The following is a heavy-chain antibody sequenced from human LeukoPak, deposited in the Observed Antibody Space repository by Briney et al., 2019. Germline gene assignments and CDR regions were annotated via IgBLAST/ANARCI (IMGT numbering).Heavy chain of an antibody. D-gene: IGHD3-22*01. V-gene: IGHV3-9*01. CDR1: GFTFNDYP. Sequence: AGGSLRLSCAASGFTFNDYPMYWVRLAPGKGLEWVSGISWSSGTINYADSVKGRFTISRDNAKNSLYLQMNSLRAEDTALYYCARAGYHDSSGYYRNFGYWGQGTLVTVSS. J-gene: IGHJ4*02. CDR2: ISWSSGTI. CDR3: ARAGYHDSSGYYRNFGY.